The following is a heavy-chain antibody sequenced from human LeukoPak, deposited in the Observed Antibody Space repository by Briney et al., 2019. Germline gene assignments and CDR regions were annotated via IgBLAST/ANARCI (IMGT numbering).Heavy chain of an antibody. Sequence: ASVKVSCTASGYTFTGNYMHWVRQAPGQGLEWMGWINPNSGGTHYAQKFQGRVTMTRDTSISTAYMELSSLRSDDTAVYYCALYCSSTSCYNFDYWGQGTLVTVPS. D-gene: IGHD2-2*01. CDR2: INPNSGGT. CDR3: ALYCSSTSCYNFDY. CDR1: GYTFTGNY. J-gene: IGHJ4*02. V-gene: IGHV1-2*02.